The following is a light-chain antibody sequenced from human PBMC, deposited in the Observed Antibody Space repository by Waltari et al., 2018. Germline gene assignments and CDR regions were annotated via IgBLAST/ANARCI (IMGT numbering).Light chain of an antibody. V-gene: IGLV2-23*02. CDR3: CSYAGNYVWV. CDR1: SSAIGRYDI. CDR2: DVS. Sequence: QSALTQPASVSGSPGQSVTISCTGASSAIGRYDIVSWYQQHPGNAPKLIICDVSKRPAGVADRFAGCKSGDTASLTVSGLQCEDEADYYCCSYAGNYVWVFGGGTRLTVL. J-gene: IGLJ3*02.